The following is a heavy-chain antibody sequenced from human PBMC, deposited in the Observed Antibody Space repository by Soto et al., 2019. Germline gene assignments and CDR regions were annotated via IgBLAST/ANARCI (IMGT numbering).Heavy chain of an antibody. D-gene: IGHD6-19*01. V-gene: IGHV3-30-3*01. CDR3: ARDGMIAVAGTRGYYYYGMDV. CDR1: GFTFSSYA. CDR2: ISYDGSNK. Sequence: LRLSCAASGFTFSSYAMHWVRQAPGKGLEWVAVISYDGSNKYYADSVKGRFTISRDNSKNTLYLQMNSLRAEDTAVYYCARDGMIAVAGTRGYYYYGMDVWGQGTTVTVSS. J-gene: IGHJ6*02.